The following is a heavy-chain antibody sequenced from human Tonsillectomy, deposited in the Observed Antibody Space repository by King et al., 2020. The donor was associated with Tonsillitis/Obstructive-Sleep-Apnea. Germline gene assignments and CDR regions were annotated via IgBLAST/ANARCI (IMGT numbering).Heavy chain of an antibody. CDR1: GFTFTTYA. D-gene: IGHD3-22*01. CDR2: ISGSGGST. CDR3: AKDSQYYDSTLAEYFQQ. Sequence: VQLVESGGGLVQPGGSLRLSCAASGFTFTTYAMSWVRQAPGKGLEWVSGISGSGGSTYYADSVKGRFTISRDNSKNTLYLQMNSLRAEDTAVYYCAKDSQYYDSTLAEYFQQWGRGTLVTVSS. J-gene: IGHJ1*01. V-gene: IGHV3-23*04.